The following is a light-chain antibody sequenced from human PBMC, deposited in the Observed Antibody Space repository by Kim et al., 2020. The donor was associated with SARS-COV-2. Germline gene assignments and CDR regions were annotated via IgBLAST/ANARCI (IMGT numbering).Light chain of an antibody. J-gene: IGLJ3*02. CDR3: QTWGTGSWV. V-gene: IGLV4-69*02. CDR2: LNSDGTH. CDR1: SGHSSYV. Sequence: QLVLTQSPSASASLGASVKLTCTLSSGHSSYVIAWHQQQPEKGPRFLMKLNSDGTHTKGDGIPDRFSGSSSGAERYLTISSLQSDDEADYYCQTWGTGSWVFGGGTKLTVL.